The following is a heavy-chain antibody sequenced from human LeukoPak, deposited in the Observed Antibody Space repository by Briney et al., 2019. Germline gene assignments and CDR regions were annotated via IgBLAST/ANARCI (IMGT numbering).Heavy chain of an antibody. J-gene: IGHJ4*02. V-gene: IGHV1-2*02. D-gene: IGHD3-9*01. CDR3: ARGELRYFDWLLDYYFDY. Sequence: ASVKVSCKASGYTFTCYYMHWVRQAPGQGLEWMGWINPNSGGTNYAQKFQGRVTMTRDTSISTAYMELSRLRSDDTAVYYCARGELRYFDWLLDYYFDYWGQGTLVTVSS. CDR1: GYTFTCYY. CDR2: INPNSGGT.